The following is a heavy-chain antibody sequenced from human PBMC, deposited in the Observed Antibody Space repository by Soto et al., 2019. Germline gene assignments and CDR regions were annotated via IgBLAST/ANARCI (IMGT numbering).Heavy chain of an antibody. CDR3: ARGRYYGSGTPIKYFDL. Sequence: SETLSLTCTVSGGSISPYFWSWIRQPPGKGLEWIGYIFYSGSTNYNPSITSRVTISVDTSKNQISLKLSSVTAADTAVYFCARGRYYGSGTPIKYFDLWGRGTLVTVS. CDR1: GGSISPYF. D-gene: IGHD3-10*01. J-gene: IGHJ2*01. CDR2: IFYSGST. V-gene: IGHV4-59*01.